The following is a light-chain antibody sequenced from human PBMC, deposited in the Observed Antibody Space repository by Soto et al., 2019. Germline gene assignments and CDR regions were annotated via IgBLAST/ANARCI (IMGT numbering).Light chain of an antibody. V-gene: IGKV1-5*03. Sequence: DIQMTQSPSTLSAFVGDRVTITCRASQSISSWLAWYQQKPGKAPKVLIYKASSLESGVPSWFSGSGSGTETTLTISNLQPDDVATYYCQQYSTYWTFGQGTKVEIK. J-gene: IGKJ1*01. CDR3: QQYSTYWT. CDR1: QSISSW. CDR2: KAS.